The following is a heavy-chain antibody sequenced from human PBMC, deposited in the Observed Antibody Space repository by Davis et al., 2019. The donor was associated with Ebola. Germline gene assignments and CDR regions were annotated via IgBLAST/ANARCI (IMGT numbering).Heavy chain of an antibody. Sequence: ESLKISCKGSGYSFTSYWIGWVRQMPGKGLEWMGIIYPGDSDTRYSPSFQGQVTISAVKSISTAYLQWSSLKASDTAMYYCARQGPTYYYDSSGYSEFDYWGQGTLVTVSS. J-gene: IGHJ4*02. D-gene: IGHD3-22*01. CDR1: GYSFTSYW. V-gene: IGHV5-51*01. CDR3: ARQGPTYYYDSSGYSEFDY. CDR2: IYPGDSDT.